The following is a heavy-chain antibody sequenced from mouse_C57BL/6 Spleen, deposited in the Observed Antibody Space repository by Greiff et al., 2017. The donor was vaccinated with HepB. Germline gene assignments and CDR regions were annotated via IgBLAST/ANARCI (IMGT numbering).Heavy chain of an antibody. J-gene: IGHJ4*01. Sequence: VQLQQSGAELVRPGASVKLSCTASGFNIKDDYLHWVKQRPEQGLEWIGWIDPENGDTEYASKFQGKATITADTSSNTAYLQLSSLTSEDTAVYYCTTNDGYYPYYAMDYWGQGTSVTVSS. V-gene: IGHV14-4*01. CDR2: IDPENGDT. D-gene: IGHD2-3*01. CDR3: TTNDGYYPYYAMDY. CDR1: GFNIKDDY.